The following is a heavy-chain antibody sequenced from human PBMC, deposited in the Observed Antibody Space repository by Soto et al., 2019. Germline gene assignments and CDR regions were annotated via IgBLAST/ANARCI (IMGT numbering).Heavy chain of an antibody. CDR3: ARDFGDYSNWFAP. Sequence: GGSLRLSCAASGFTFSSYWMHWVRQSPGKGLVWVSRIKTDGTITKYADSVKGRFTISRDNAKNTLYLQMNSLRVEDTAVYYCARDFGDYSNWFAPWGQGTLVTVSS. V-gene: IGHV3-74*03. CDR1: GFTFSSYW. J-gene: IGHJ5*02. CDR2: IKTDGTIT. D-gene: IGHD4-17*01.